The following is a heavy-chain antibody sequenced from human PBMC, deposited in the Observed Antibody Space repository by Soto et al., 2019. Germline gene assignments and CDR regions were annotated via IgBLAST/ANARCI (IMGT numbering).Heavy chain of an antibody. CDR3: ARQNKYSSSSHYRGEIAADQEYNWFDP. J-gene: IGHJ5*02. CDR1: GYSFTSYW. CDR2: IDPSDSYT. D-gene: IGHD6-6*01. V-gene: IGHV5-10-1*01. Sequence: GESLKISCKGSGYSFTSYWISWVRQMPGKGLEWMGRIDPSDSYTNYSPSFQGHVTISADKSISTAYLQWSSLKASDTAMYYCARQNKYSSSSHYRGEIAADQEYNWFDPWGQGTLVTVSS.